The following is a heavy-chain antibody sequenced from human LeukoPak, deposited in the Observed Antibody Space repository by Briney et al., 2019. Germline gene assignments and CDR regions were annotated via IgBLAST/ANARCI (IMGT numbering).Heavy chain of an antibody. CDR3: TRAPPSNGYSYHFDI. D-gene: IGHD5-18*01. Sequence: PGGSLRLSCAGSGFTFSKYWMHWVRQAPGKGLVWVSRIYIDGTGTVYAGSVKGRFTISRDNAKNTLYQQMNSLRVDDTAVYYCTRAPPSNGYSYHFDIWGQGTTVAVSS. CDR2: IYIDGTGT. J-gene: IGHJ3*02. CDR1: GFTFSKYW. V-gene: IGHV3-74*01.